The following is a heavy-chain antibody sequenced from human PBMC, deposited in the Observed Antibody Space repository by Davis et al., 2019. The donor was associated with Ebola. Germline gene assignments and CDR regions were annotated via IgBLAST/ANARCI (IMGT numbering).Heavy chain of an antibody. CDR3: ARDSQARFGHGSSGYDLEY. V-gene: IGHV3-21*01. J-gene: IGHJ4*02. Sequence: GGSLRLSCAASGFTFSSYAMSWVRQAPGKGLEWVASITGSGLYIYSADALKGRFTISRDNAKNVLYLQINSLRVDDTAIYYCARDSQARFGHGSSGYDLEYWGQGTLVTVSS. CDR2: ITGSGLYI. CDR1: GFTFSSYA. D-gene: IGHD5-12*01.